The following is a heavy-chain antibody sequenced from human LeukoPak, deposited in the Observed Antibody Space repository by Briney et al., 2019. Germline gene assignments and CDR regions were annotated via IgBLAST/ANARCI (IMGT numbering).Heavy chain of an antibody. D-gene: IGHD6-13*01. CDR2: ISSSSSYI. V-gene: IGHV3-21*01. CDR3: AREGYSSSWYGNWFDP. CDR1: GFTFSSYS. J-gene: IGHJ5*02. Sequence: GGSLRLSCAASGFTFSSYSMNWVRRAPGKGLEWVSSISSSSSYIYYADSVKGRFTISRDNAKNSLYLQMNSLRAEDTAVYYCAREGYSSSWYGNWFDPWGQGTLVTVSS.